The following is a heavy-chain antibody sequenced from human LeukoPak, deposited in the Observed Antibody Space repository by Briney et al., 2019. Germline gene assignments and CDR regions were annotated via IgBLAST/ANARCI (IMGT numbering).Heavy chain of an antibody. CDR3: AKDAQVRGVINRFDY. V-gene: IGHV3-30*18. CDR1: GFTFSDSD. D-gene: IGHD3-10*01. J-gene: IGHJ4*02. CDR2: ISYDGRNK. Sequence: GGSLRLSCAASGFTFSDSDIHWVRQAPGKGLEWVAVISYDGRNKHYADSVKGRFTISRDNSKNTLYLQMNSLTAEDTAMYYCAKDAQVRGVINRFDYWGQGTLVTVSS.